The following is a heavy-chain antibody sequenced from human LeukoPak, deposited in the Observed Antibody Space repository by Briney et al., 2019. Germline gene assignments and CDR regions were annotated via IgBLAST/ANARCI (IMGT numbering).Heavy chain of an antibody. J-gene: IGHJ3*02. Sequence: ASVKVSCKASGGTFSSYAISWVRQAPGQGLEWMGRIIPILGIANYAQKFQGRVTITADKSTSTAYMELSSLRSEDTAVYYCARAIAVAGTLGDIWGQGTMVTVSS. D-gene: IGHD6-19*01. CDR3: ARAIAVAGTLGDI. CDR2: IIPILGIA. CDR1: GGTFSSYA. V-gene: IGHV1-69*04.